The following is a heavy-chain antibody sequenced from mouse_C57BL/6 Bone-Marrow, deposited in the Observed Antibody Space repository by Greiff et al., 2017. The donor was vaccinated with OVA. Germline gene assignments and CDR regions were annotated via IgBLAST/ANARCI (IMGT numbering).Heavy chain of an antibody. Sequence: QVQLQQSGAELVRPGASVTLSCKASGYTFTDYEMHWVKQTPVHGLEWIGAIDPETGGTAYNQKFKGKAILTADKSSSTAYMELRSRTSEDSAVYYCTTLLLRYAMDYWGQGTSVTVSS. CDR2: IDPETGGT. D-gene: IGHD1-1*01. CDR1: GYTFTDYE. J-gene: IGHJ4*01. V-gene: IGHV1-15*01. CDR3: TTLLLRYAMDY.